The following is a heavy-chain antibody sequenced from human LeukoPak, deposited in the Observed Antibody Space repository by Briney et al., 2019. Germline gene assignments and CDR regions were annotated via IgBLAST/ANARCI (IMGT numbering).Heavy chain of an antibody. V-gene: IGHV1-46*01. CDR2: INPSGGST. J-gene: IGHJ4*02. CDR1: GYTLTELS. CDR3: AEECSTSCSG. D-gene: IGHD2-2*01. Sequence: GASVKVSCKVSGYTLTELSMHWVRQAPGQGLEWMGIINPSGGSTSYAQKFQGRVTMARDTSTSTVYMELSSLRSEDTAVYYCAEECSTSCSGWGQGTLVTVSS.